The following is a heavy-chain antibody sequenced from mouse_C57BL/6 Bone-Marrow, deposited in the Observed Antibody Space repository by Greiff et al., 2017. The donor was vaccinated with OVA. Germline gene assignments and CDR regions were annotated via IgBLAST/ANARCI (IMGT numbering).Heavy chain of an antibody. J-gene: IGHJ2*01. CDR3: ARCYYDYDAFDY. CDR1: GYTFTDYN. CDR2: INPNNGGT. V-gene: IGHV1-22*01. D-gene: IGHD2-4*01. Sequence: VHVKQSGPELVKPGASVKMSCKASGYTFTDYNMHWVKQSHGKSLEWIGYINPNNGGTSYNQKFKGKATLTVNKSSSTAYMELRSLTSEDSAVYYCARCYYDYDAFDYWGQGTTLTVSS.